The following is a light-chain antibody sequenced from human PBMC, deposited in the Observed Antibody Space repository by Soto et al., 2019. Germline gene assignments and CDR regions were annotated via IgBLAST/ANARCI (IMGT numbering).Light chain of an antibody. CDR3: QQYYSYPWT. V-gene: IGKV3-11*01. Sequence: EIMLTQSPATLSLSPGERATLSCRASQSVSSYLAWYQQKPGQAPRLLIYDASNRATGIPARFSGSGSGTDFTLTISCLQSEDFATYYCQQYYSYPWTFGQGTKVDIK. J-gene: IGKJ1*01. CDR1: QSVSSY. CDR2: DAS.